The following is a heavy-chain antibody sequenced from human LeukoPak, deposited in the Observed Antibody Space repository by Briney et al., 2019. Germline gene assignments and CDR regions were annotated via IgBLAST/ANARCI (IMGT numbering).Heavy chain of an antibody. CDR3: ARALWNSGYPFDY. CDR2: INAGNGNT. D-gene: IGHD5-12*01. Sequence: ASVNVSCKASGYTFTNYAMHWVRQAPGQRLEWMGWINAGNGNTKYSQRFQGRVTIIRDTSASTAYMELSSLRSEDTAVYYCARALWNSGYPFDYWGQGTLVTVSS. V-gene: IGHV1-3*01. J-gene: IGHJ4*02. CDR1: GYTFTNYA.